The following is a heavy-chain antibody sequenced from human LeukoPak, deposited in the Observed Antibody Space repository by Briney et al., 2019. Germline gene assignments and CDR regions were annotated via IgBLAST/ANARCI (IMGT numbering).Heavy chain of an antibody. Sequence: SETLSLTCTVSGGSISSGGYYWSWIRQPPGKGLEWIGYIYHSGSTYYNPSLKSRVTISVDRSKNQFSLKLSSVTAADTAVYYCARAYDFWSGFDYWGQGTLVTVS. D-gene: IGHD3-3*01. CDR2: IYHSGST. CDR3: ARAYDFWSGFDY. V-gene: IGHV4-30-2*01. CDR1: GGSISSGGYY. J-gene: IGHJ4*02.